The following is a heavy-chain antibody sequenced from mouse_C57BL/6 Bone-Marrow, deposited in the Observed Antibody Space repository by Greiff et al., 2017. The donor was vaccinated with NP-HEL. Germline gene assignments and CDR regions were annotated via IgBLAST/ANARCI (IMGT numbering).Heavy chain of an antibody. CDR3: ALYYDYDFSYWYFDV. V-gene: IGHV3-6*01. CDR2: ISYDGSN. CDR1: GYSITSGYY. Sequence: EVQVVESGPGLVKPSQSLSLTCSVTGYSITSGYYWNWIRQLPGNKLEWMGYISYDGSNNYNPSLKNRISITRDTSKNQFFLKLNSVTTEDTATYYCALYYDYDFSYWYFDVWGSGTTVTVSS. J-gene: IGHJ1*01. D-gene: IGHD2-4*01.